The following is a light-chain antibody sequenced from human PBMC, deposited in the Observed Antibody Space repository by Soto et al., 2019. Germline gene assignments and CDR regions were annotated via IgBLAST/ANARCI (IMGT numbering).Light chain of an antibody. V-gene: IGKV1-5*01. CDR1: QSISSW. CDR2: DAS. CDR3: QQYNSYPWT. J-gene: IGKJ1*01. Sequence: DIQMTQSPSTLSASVGDRVTITCRASQSISSWLAWYQQKPGKAPKLLIYDASSWEIGVPSRLSGSGSGTEFTLTISSLQPDDFATYYYQQYNSYPWTFGQGTKVESK.